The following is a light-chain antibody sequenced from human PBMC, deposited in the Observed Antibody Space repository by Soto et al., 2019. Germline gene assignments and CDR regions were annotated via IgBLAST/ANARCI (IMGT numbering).Light chain of an antibody. CDR3: QQSYRTPLT. V-gene: IGKV1-39*01. CDR2: AAS. J-gene: IGKJ1*01. CDR1: QSISSY. Sequence: DIQMTQSPSSLSASVGDRVTITCRASQSISSYLNWYQQKPGKAPKLLIYAASSVQSGVPSRFSSSGSGTDFTLTISSLQPEDFATYHCQQSYRTPLTFGQGTKVEIK.